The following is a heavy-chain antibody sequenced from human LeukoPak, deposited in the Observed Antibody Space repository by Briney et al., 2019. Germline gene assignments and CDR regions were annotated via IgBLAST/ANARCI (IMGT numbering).Heavy chain of an antibody. CDR2: IYYSGST. V-gene: IGHV4-59*01. CDR1: GGSISSYY. Sequence: SETPSLTCTVSGGSISSYYWSWIRQPPGKGLEWIGYIYYSGSTNYNPSLKSRVTISVDTSKNQFSLKLSSVTAADTAVYYCARNLAHGMDVWGQGTTVTVSS. CDR3: ARNLAHGMDV. J-gene: IGHJ6*02.